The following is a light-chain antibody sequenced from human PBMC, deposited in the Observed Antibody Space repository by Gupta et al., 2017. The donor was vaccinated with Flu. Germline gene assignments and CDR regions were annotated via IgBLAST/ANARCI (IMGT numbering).Light chain of an antibody. V-gene: IGKV3-15*01. Sequence: ATLSVSPGESATLSCRASQSVSSNLAWYQQKPGQAPRLLIFGASSRATGISARFSGSGSGTEFTLTISSLQSEDFALYYCQQYDNWSPWTFGQGTKVEIK. J-gene: IGKJ1*01. CDR2: GAS. CDR1: QSVSSN. CDR3: QQYDNWSPWT.